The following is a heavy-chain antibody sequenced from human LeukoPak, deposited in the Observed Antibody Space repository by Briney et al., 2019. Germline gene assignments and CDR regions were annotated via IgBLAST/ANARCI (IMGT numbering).Heavy chain of an antibody. CDR1: GYTFTGYY. V-gene: IGHV1-46*01. J-gene: IGHJ4*02. D-gene: IGHD2-2*01. Sequence: ASVKVSCKASGYTFTGYYMHWVRQAPGQGLEWMGIINPSGGSTSYAQKFQGRVTMTRDTSTSTVYMELSSLRSDDTAVYYCAVVVPADSFDYWGQGTLVTVSS. CDR3: AVVVPADSFDY. CDR2: INPSGGST.